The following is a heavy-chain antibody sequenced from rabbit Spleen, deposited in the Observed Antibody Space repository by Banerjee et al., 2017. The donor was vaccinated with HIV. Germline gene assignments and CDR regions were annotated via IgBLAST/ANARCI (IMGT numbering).Heavy chain of an antibody. CDR3: ARETWGATGNYGL. D-gene: IGHD7-1*01. CDR1: GVSFSDKDV. J-gene: IGHJ4*01. Sequence: EQLEESGGGLVKPEGSLTLTCKASGVSFSDKDVMCWVRQTPGKGLEWIACINTATGKAVYASWAKGRFTISKTSSTTVTLQVTSLTAADTATYFCARETWGATGNYGLWGQGTLVTVS. V-gene: IGHV1S45*01. CDR2: INTATGKA.